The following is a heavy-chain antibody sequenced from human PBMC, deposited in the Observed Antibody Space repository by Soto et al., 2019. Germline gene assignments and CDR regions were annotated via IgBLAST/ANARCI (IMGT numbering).Heavy chain of an antibody. D-gene: IGHD2-15*01. CDR2: IWYDGSNK. CDR1: GFTFSSYG. Sequence: GGSLRLSCAASGFTFSSYGMHWVRQAPGKGLEWVAVIWYDGSNKYYADSVKGRFTISRDNAKNTMDLQMNNLRAEDTAVYYCERDGCQDLDYWGQGTLVTVS. J-gene: IGHJ4*02. V-gene: IGHV3-33*01. CDR3: ERDGCQDLDY.